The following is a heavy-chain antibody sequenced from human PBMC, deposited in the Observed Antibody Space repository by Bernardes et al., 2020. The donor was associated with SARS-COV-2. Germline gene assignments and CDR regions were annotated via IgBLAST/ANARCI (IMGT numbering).Heavy chain of an antibody. V-gene: IGHV3-30*04. D-gene: IGHD3-3*01. CDR2: ISYDGSNK. J-gene: IGHJ4*02. CDR1: GFTFSSYA. CDR3: ARESDFWSGYLLDY. Sequence: GSLRLSCAASGFTFSSYAMHWVRQAPGKGLEWVAVISYDGSNKYYADSVKGRFTISRDNSKNTLYLQMNSLRAEDTAVYYCARESDFWSGYLLDYWGQGTLVTVSS.